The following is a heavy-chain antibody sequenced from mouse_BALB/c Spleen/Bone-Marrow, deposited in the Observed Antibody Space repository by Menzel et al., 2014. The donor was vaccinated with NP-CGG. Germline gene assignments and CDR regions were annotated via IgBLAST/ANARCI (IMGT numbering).Heavy chain of an antibody. V-gene: IGHV1S127*01. CDR3: TKRGTY. Sequence: VQLQQPGAELVKPGASVKMSCKASGYTFTSYWMHWVKQRPGQGLEWIGAIDPSDNYTHYNQEFKGKATLTVDTSSSKAYMQLSSLTSEDSAVDDGTKRGTYWGQGTRVTVSA. CDR2: IDPSDNYT. J-gene: IGHJ3*01. CDR1: GYTFTSYW.